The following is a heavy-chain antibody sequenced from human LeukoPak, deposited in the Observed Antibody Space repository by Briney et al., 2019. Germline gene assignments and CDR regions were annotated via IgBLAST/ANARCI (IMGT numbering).Heavy chain of an antibody. J-gene: IGHJ3*02. V-gene: IGHV1-69*05. CDR2: IIPIFGTA. Sequence: GASVKVSCKASGGTFSSYAMSWVRQAPGQGLEWMGGIIPIFGTANYAQKFQDRLSITRDTAASTVYMELSSLRSGDTAVYFCARERDDDPFDIWGQGTLVIVSS. CDR1: GGTFSSYA. CDR3: ARERDDDPFDI. D-gene: IGHD1-1*01.